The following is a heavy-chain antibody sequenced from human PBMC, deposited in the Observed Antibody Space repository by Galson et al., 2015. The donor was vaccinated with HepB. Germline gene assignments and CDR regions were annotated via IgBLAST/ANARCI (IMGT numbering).Heavy chain of an antibody. J-gene: IGHJ6*02. CDR3: AGAGWELLWFGEPTKPYYYGMDV. CDR2: TYYRSKWYN. V-gene: IGHV6-1*01. CDR1: GDSVSSNSAA. D-gene: IGHD3-10*01. Sequence: CAISGDSVSSNSAAWNRIRQSPSRGLEWLGRTYYRSKWYNDYAASVKSRITINPDTSKNQFSLQLNSVTPEDTAVYYCAGAGWELLWFGEPTKPYYYGMDVWGQGTTVTVSS.